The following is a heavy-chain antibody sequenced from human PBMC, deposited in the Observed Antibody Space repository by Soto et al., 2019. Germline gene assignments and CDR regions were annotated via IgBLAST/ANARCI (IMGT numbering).Heavy chain of an antibody. Sequence: ASVKVSCKASGYTFTSYAMHWVRQAPGQRLEWMGWINAGNGNTKYSQKFQGRVTITRDTSASTAYMELSSLRSEDTAVYYCARGGVGPLNLAGMDVWGQGTTVTVSS. CDR1: GYTFTSYA. CDR2: INAGNGNT. V-gene: IGHV1-3*01. J-gene: IGHJ6*02. CDR3: ARGGVGPLNLAGMDV. D-gene: IGHD1-26*01.